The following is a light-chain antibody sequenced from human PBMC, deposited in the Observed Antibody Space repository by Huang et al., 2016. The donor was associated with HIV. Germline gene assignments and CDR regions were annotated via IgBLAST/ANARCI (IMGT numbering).Light chain of an antibody. Sequence: DVIMTQSPLLLPVTLGQPAAISCRSSQTLVHTDGNTYLNWFLQRPGQSPRRLIYKVSNRDSGVPDRFTGSGSCIEFTLTISRVEAEDVGIYYCMQGTHWPPGTFGQGTNMEIK. CDR3: MQGTHWPPGT. CDR1: QTLVHTDGNTY. J-gene: IGKJ1*01. V-gene: IGKV2-30*02. CDR2: KVS.